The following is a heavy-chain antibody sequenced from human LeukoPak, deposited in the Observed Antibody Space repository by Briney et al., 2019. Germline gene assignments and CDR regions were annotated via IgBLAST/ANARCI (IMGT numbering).Heavy chain of an antibody. Sequence: ASVKVSCKASGYTFTSYGISWVRQAPGQGLEWMGWINPNSGGTNYAQKFQGRVTMTRDTSISTAYMELSRLRSDDTAVYYCARGANTYYYGSGSYYKSLDWFDPWGQGTLVTVSS. CDR1: GYTFTSYG. D-gene: IGHD3-10*01. CDR2: INPNSGGT. CDR3: ARGANTYYYGSGSYYKSLDWFDP. V-gene: IGHV1-2*02. J-gene: IGHJ5*02.